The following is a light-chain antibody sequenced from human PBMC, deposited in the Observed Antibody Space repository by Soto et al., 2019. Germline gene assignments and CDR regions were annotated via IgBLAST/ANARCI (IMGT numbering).Light chain of an antibody. CDR2: IAS. V-gene: IGKV1-39*01. Sequence: DIQVTQSPSSLSASVGDRXTITXRASQSISRHLNWYQKNXGKDPKXXINIASSLQSGVPSRFSGSGSGTDFNLTISNVQTEDFATYECQQTYSTTQPFGQGTRLEIK. CDR1: QSISRH. J-gene: IGKJ5*01. CDR3: QQTYSTTQP.